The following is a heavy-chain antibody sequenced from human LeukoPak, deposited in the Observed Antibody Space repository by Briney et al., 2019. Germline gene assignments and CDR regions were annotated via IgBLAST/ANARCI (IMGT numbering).Heavy chain of an antibody. V-gene: IGHV1-2*05. Sequence: ASLRLSCTASGYTFTGYCMRWVRQAPGQGLEWMGRINPNSGGTNYAQTFQGRVTMTRDRSISAAYLELSRLRSDDTDVYYCAQTCYDFWSGYFYLDCWGEGTLVTVSS. CDR2: INPNSGGT. CDR3: AQTCYDFWSGYFYLDC. J-gene: IGHJ4*02. D-gene: IGHD3-3*01. CDR1: GYTFTGYC.